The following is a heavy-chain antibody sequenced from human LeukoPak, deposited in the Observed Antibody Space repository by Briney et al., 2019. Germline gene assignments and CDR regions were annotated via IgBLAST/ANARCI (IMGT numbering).Heavy chain of an antibody. J-gene: IGHJ6*03. CDR1: GYTFTSYY. V-gene: IGHV1-46*01. CDR3: ARASFNYYYYMDV. D-gene: IGHD2/OR15-2a*01. CDR2: INPSGGST. Sequence: ASVKVSCKASGYTFTSYYMYWVRQAPGQGLEWMGIINPSGGSTSYAQKFQGRVTMTRDMSTSTVYMELSSLRSEDTAVYYCARASFNYYYYMDVWGKGTTVTVSS.